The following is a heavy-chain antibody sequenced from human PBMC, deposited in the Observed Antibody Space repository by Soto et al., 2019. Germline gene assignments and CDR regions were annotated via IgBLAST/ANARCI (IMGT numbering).Heavy chain of an antibody. CDR2: INHSGST. Sequence: SETLSLTCAVYGGSFSGYYWSWIRHPPGNGLEWIGEINHSGSTNYNPSLKSRVTISVDTSKNQFSLKLSSVTAADTAVYYCARAAGITIFGVLKPRFDPWGQGSPVTVSS. V-gene: IGHV4-34*01. CDR3: ARAAGITIFGVLKPRFDP. CDR1: GGSFSGYY. D-gene: IGHD3-3*01. J-gene: IGHJ5*02.